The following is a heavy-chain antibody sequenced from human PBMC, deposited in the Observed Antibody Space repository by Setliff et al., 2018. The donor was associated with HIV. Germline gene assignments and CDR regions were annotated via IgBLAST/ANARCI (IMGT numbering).Heavy chain of an antibody. J-gene: IGHJ3*01. CDR2: IYFTGSS. D-gene: IGHD4-17*01. CDR1: GGSISTYY. V-gene: IGHV4-59*01. CDR3: ARVLMAYAAFDV. Sequence: TLSLTCTVSGGSISTYYWSWIRQPPGKGLEWIGSIYFTGSSDNNPSLKSRVTLSVDTSKHQFSLKLSSVTAADTAVYYCARVLMAYAAFDVWGQGTMVTV.